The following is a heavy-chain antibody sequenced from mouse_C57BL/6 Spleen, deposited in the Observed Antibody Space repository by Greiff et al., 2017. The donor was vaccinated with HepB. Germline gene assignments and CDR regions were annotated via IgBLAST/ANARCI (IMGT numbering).Heavy chain of an antibody. CDR3: ALVTTVVGGYAMDY. V-gene: IGHV1-82*01. Sequence: VQLQQSGPELVKPGASVKLSCKASGYAFSSSWMNWVKQRPGKGLEWIGRIYPGDGDTNYNGKFKGKATLTADKSSSTAYMQLSSLTSEDSAVYFCALVTTVVGGYAMDYWGQGTSVTVSS. CDR1: GYAFSSSW. J-gene: IGHJ4*01. D-gene: IGHD1-1*01. CDR2: IYPGDGDT.